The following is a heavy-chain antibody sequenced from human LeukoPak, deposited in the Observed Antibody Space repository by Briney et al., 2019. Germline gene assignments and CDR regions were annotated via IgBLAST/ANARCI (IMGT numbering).Heavy chain of an antibody. Sequence: SETLSLTCTVSGDSINSYYWSWIRQPAGKGLEWIGRIYTSGSTNYNPSLKSRVTMSVDTSKNQFSLNLNSLTAADTAVYYCARDRPYDSSGYFYVFDYWGQGTLVTVSS. D-gene: IGHD3-22*01. CDR3: ARDRPYDSSGYFYVFDY. CDR2: IYTSGST. J-gene: IGHJ4*02. V-gene: IGHV4-4*07. CDR1: GDSINSYY.